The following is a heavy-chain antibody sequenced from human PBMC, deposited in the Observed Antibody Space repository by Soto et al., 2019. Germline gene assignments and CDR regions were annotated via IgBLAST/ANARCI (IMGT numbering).Heavy chain of an antibody. Sequence: GPLRLSCAASGFPFSSYGMNWVRQAPGKGLEWVSAISGSDGTTHYADSVRGRFTISRDNSNNTVFLQMNSLRVEDTGLYYCAKDLAFQSGYYSGRHYFDPWGQGALVTVSS. D-gene: IGHD3-3*01. J-gene: IGHJ5*02. V-gene: IGHV3-23*01. CDR1: GFPFSSYG. CDR2: ISGSDGTT. CDR3: AKDLAFQSGYYSGRHYFDP.